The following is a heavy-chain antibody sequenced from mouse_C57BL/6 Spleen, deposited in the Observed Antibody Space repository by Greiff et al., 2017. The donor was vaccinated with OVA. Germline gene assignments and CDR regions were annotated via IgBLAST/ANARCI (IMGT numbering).Heavy chain of an antibody. CDR2: IDPSDSYT. CDR3: ARLRYYGSVTRDY. D-gene: IGHD1-1*01. CDR1: GYTFTSYW. V-gene: IGHV1-50*01. J-gene: IGHJ2*01. Sequence: QVQLQQSGAELVKPGASVKLSCKASGYTFTSYWMQWVKQRPGQGLEWIGEIDPSDSYTNYNQKFKGKATLTVDTSSSTAYMQLSSLTSEDSAVYYCARLRYYGSVTRDYWGQGTTLTVSS.